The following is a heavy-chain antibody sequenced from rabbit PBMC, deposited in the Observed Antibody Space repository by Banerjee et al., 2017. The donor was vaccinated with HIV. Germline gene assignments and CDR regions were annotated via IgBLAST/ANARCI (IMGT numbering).Heavy chain of an antibody. V-gene: IGHV1S40*01. CDR2: IYAGGSGST. Sequence: QSLEESGGDLVKPGASLTLTCTASGFSFSPTYNMYWVRQAPGKGLEWIGTIYAGGSGSTDYASWAKGRFTISKTSSTTVTLQMTSLTAADTATYFCAREDGGVGGYDNNLWGPGTLVTVS. CDR3: AREDGGVGGYDNNL. J-gene: IGHJ4*01. CDR1: GFSFSPTYN. D-gene: IGHD1-1*01.